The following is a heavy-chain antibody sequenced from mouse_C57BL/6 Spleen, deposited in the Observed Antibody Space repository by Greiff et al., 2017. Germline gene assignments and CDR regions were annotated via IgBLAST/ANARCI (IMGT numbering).Heavy chain of an antibody. Sequence: QVQLQQPGAELVKPGASVKMSCKASGYTFTRYWITWVKQRPGQGLEWIGDIYPGSGSTNYNEKFKSKATLTVDTSSSTAYMQLSSLTSEDSAVYYCARSRDGNYVWFAYWGQGTLVTVSA. D-gene: IGHD2-1*01. J-gene: IGHJ3*01. CDR1: GYTFTRYW. CDR2: IYPGSGST. CDR3: ARSRDGNYVWFAY. V-gene: IGHV1-55*01.